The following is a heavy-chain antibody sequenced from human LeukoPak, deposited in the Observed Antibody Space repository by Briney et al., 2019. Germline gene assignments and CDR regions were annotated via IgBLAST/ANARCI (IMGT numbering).Heavy chain of an antibody. CDR3: ARLSNYFGSGSYYSPGYYFDY. J-gene: IGHJ4*02. Sequence: PSETLSLTCTVSGGSISSYYWSWIRQPPGKGLEWIGYIYYSGSTNYNPSLKSRVTMSVDTSKNQFSLKLSSVTAADTAVYYCARLSNYFGSGSYYSPGYYFDYWGQGTLVTVSS. V-gene: IGHV4-59*12. CDR2: IYYSGST. CDR1: GGSISSYY. D-gene: IGHD3-10*01.